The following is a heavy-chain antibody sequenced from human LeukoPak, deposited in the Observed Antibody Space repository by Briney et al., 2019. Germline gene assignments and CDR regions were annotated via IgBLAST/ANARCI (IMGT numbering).Heavy chain of an antibody. J-gene: IGHJ4*02. V-gene: IGHV3-21*01. CDR3: ARDHRLDYYGTRDYYFDY. CDR1: GFTFISYS. Sequence: PGGSLRVSGAASGFTFISYSMNWVGQAPGKGLEWLSSISSSTSYIHYADSVKGRFTISRDNAKNSLYLEMNSLRAEDTALYYCARDHRLDYYGTRDYYFDYWGQGTLVTVSS. D-gene: IGHD3-10*01. CDR2: ISSSTSYI.